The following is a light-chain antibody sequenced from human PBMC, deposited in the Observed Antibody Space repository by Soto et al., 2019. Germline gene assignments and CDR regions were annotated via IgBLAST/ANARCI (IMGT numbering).Light chain of an antibody. CDR3: QQSYTTPQT. Sequence: DIQMTQSPSSLSASVGDRVTITCRSSQNINKFLNWYQQKPGTAPKLLIYVASTLQGGVPSRFSGSGSGTDFTLTISSLHPEDFATYYCQQSYTTPQTFGQGTKVEFK. J-gene: IGKJ1*01. CDR2: VAS. CDR1: QNINKF. V-gene: IGKV1-39*01.